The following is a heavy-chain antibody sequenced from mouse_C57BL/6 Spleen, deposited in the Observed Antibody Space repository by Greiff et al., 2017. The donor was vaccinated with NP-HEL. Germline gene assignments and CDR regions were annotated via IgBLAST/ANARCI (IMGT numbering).Heavy chain of an antibody. Sequence: QVQLQQSGPELVKPGASVKISCKASGYAFSSSWMNWVKQRPGKGLEWIGRIYPGDGDTNYNGKFKGKATLTADKSSSTAYMQLSSLTSEDSAVYFCAGGAIYYGSYVRYFDVWGTGTTVTVSS. D-gene: IGHD2-1*01. V-gene: IGHV1-82*01. CDR3: AGGAIYYGSYVRYFDV. CDR2: IYPGDGDT. CDR1: GYAFSSSW. J-gene: IGHJ1*03.